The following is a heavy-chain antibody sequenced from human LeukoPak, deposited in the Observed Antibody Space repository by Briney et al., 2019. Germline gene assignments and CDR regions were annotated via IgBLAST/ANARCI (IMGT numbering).Heavy chain of an antibody. CDR3: ARDWSYCSSSFNPFVY. D-gene: IGHD2-15*01. J-gene: IGHJ4*02. CDR1: GFTFSSYW. Sequence: GGSLRLSCAASGFTFSSYWMHWVRQAPGKGLVWVSRINSDGSTTTYADSVKGRFTISRDNAKNTLYLQMNSLRAEDTAVYYCARDWSYCSSSFNPFVYWGQGTLVTASS. V-gene: IGHV3-74*01. CDR2: INSDGSTT.